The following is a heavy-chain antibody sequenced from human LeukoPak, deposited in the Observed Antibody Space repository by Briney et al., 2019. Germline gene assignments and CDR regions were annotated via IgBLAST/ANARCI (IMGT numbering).Heavy chain of an antibody. CDR3: AKPANQKLLWDLYYFDY. Sequence: SETLSLTCTVSGGSISSYYWSWIRQPPGKGLEWIGYIYYSGSTNYNPSLKSRVTISVDTSKNQFSLKLSSVTAADTAVYYCAKPANQKLLWDLYYFDYWGQGTLVTVSS. D-gene: IGHD2-2*01. V-gene: IGHV4-59*01. CDR2: IYYSGST. CDR1: GGSISSYY. J-gene: IGHJ4*02.